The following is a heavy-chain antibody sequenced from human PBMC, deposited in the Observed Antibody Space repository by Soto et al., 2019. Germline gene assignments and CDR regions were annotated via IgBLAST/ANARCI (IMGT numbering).Heavy chain of an antibody. D-gene: IGHD6-6*01. V-gene: IGHV1-2*02. CDR3: ARATEYSSSFDP. Sequence: AASVKVSCKASGYTFTGYYMHWVRQAPGQGLEWMGWLNPNSGGTNYAQKFQGRVTMTRDTSISTAYMELSRLRSDDTAVYYCARATEYSSSFDPWGQGTLVTVSS. J-gene: IGHJ5*02. CDR2: LNPNSGGT. CDR1: GYTFTGYY.